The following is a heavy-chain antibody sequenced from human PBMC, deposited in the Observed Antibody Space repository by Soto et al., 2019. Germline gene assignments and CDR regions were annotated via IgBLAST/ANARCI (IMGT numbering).Heavy chain of an antibody. CDR2: ISAYNGNT. D-gene: IGHD3-3*01. CDR3: ARVRDFWSGYRNDY. Sequence: ASVKVCCKASGYTFTSCGISWVRQAPGQGLEWMGWISAYNGNTNYAQKLQGRVTMTTDTSTSTAYMELRSLRSDDTAVYYCARVRDFWSGYRNDYWGQGTLVTVSS. J-gene: IGHJ4*02. V-gene: IGHV1-18*04. CDR1: GYTFTSCG.